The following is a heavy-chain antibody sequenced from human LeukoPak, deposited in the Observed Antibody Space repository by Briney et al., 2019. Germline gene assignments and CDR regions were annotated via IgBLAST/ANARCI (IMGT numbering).Heavy chain of an antibody. CDR2: IYYTGST. D-gene: IGHD3-10*01. Sequence: PSETLSLTCSVSGGSISSTDYYWGWIRQPPGKGLEWIGIIYYTGSTYYNPSLKSRVIISADTSKNQFSLKLSSVTAADTAVYYCARIRGVTPYYYYGMDVWGQGTTVTVSS. CDR3: ARIRGVTPYYYYGMDV. J-gene: IGHJ6*02. V-gene: IGHV4-39*07. CDR1: GGSISSTDYY.